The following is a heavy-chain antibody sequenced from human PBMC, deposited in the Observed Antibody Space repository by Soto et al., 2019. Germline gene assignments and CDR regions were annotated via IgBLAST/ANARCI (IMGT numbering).Heavy chain of an antibody. CDR3: ARDGATEGIT. D-gene: IGHD1-20*01. CDR1: GGSISSYY. Sequence: PSETLALTCTVSGGSISSYYWSWIRQPPGKGLEWIGYIFYSGSTNYNPSLKSRVTISVDTSKSQFSLRLSSVTAADTAVYYWARDGATEGITWGQGTLVTVSS. V-gene: IGHV4-59*01. J-gene: IGHJ5*02. CDR2: IFYSGST.